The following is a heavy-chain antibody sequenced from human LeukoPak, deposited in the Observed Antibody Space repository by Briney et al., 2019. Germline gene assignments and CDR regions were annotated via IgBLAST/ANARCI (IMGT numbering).Heavy chain of an antibody. D-gene: IGHD6-6*01. CDR3: AVWSSSSFNY. CDR1: GFTVSSNY. CDR2: IYSGGST. J-gene: IGHJ4*02. V-gene: IGHV3-53*01. Sequence: PGGSLRLSCAASGFTVSSNYMSWVHQAPGKGLEWVSVIYSGGSTYYADSVKGRFTISRDNSKNTLYLQMNSLRAEDTAVYYCAVWSSSSFNYWGQGTLVTVSS.